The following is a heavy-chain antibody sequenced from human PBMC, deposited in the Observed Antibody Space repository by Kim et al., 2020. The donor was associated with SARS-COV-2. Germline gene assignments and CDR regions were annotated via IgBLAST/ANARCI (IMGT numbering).Heavy chain of an antibody. CDR2: IYYSGST. V-gene: IGHV4-59*01. D-gene: IGHD6-13*01. Sequence: SETLSLTCTVSGGSISSYYWSWIRQPPGKGLEWIGYIYYSGSTNYNPSLKSRVTISVDTSKNQFSLKLSSVTAADTAVYYCAREVSVAAAAPWFDPWGQGTLVTVSS. CDR1: GGSISSYY. CDR3: AREVSVAAAAPWFDP. J-gene: IGHJ5*02.